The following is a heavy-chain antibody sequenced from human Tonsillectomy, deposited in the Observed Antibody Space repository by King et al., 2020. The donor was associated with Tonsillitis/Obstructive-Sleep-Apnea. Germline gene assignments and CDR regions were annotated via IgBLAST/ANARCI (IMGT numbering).Heavy chain of an antibody. CDR3: ARGFYDSSGYYHDVFDI. Sequence: QLQESGPGLVKPSETLSLTCTVSGGSVSSGGYYWSWIRQPPGKGLEWIGYLYYTGSTNYNPSLTSRVTISVDTSKNQFSLKLSSVTAADTAVYYCARGFYDSSGYYHDVFDIWGQGTMVTVSS. V-gene: IGHV4-61*08. CDR2: LYYTGST. CDR1: GGSVSSGGYY. D-gene: IGHD3-22*01. J-gene: IGHJ3*02.